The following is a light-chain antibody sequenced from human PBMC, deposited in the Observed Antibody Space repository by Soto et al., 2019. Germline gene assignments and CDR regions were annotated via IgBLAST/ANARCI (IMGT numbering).Light chain of an antibody. Sequence: QSALTQPASVSGSPGQSITISCTGTSSDVGSYNLVSWYQQHPGKAPKLMIYEGSKRPSGVSNRLSGSKSGNTASLTISGLQAEDEADYYCCSYAGSYVFGTGTQLTVL. CDR1: SSDVGSYNL. CDR3: CSYAGSYV. J-gene: IGLJ1*01. CDR2: EGS. V-gene: IGLV2-23*01.